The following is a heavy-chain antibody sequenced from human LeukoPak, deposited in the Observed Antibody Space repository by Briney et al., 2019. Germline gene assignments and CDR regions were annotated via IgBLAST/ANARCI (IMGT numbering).Heavy chain of an antibody. CDR3: VRGPYGASISNWFDP. V-gene: IGHV4-59*01. Sequence: PSETLSLTCSVSGDSITGYSWSWIRRTPGKGLEWIGYIYYNGDTHYNPSLNSRLSISVDTPNNQFSLNLRSVTAADTAVYYCVRGPYGASISNWFDPWGQGLLVTVSS. CDR2: IYYNGDT. D-gene: IGHD4/OR15-4a*01. CDR1: GDSITGYS. J-gene: IGHJ5*02.